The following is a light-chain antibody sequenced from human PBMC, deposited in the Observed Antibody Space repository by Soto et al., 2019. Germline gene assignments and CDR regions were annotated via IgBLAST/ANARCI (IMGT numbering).Light chain of an antibody. Sequence: EVVLTPSPATLSLSPGEGATLSCRASPSVTTSLAWYQQKPGQAPTLLIHGASNRATGIPARFSGHGSGTDFTLTISSLEAEDLAVDYCQERGCWSGAVGQGTKLEI. CDR1: PSVTTS. V-gene: IGKV3-11*01. J-gene: IGKJ2*01. CDR3: QERGCWSGA. CDR2: GAS.